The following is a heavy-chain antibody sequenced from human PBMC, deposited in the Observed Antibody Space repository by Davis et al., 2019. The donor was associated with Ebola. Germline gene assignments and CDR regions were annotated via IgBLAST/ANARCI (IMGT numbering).Heavy chain of an antibody. CDR3: ARDTGAQWEVRGFDY. Sequence: PGGSLRLSCTVSGGSVSSGSYYWSWIRQPPGKGLEWIGNMYYTGRTNYNPSLKSRVTISVDTSKNQFSLKLSSVTAADTAVYYCARDTGAQWEVRGFDYWGQGTLVTVSS. J-gene: IGHJ4*02. V-gene: IGHV4-61*01. CDR1: GGSVSSGSYY. D-gene: IGHD1-26*01. CDR2: MYYTGRT.